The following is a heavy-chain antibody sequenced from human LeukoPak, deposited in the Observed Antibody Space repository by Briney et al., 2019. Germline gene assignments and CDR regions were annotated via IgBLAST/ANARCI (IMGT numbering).Heavy chain of an antibody. CDR3: ARDARDGYGGNPFDY. CDR1: GFSFSSYA. Sequence: GGSLRLSCAASGFSFSSYAMSWVRQAPGKGLEWVSGISASGATTYYADSVKGRFTISRDNSKNTLNVQMNSLRAEDTAVYYCARDARDGYGGNPFDYWGQGTLVTVSS. J-gene: IGHJ4*02. D-gene: IGHD4-23*01. V-gene: IGHV3-23*01. CDR2: ISASGATT.